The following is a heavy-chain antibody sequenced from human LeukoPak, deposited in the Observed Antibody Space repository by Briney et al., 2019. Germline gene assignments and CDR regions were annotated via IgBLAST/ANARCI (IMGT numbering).Heavy chain of an antibody. V-gene: IGHV3-30*18. D-gene: IGHD2-2*01. CDR1: GFTFSSYG. J-gene: IGHJ4*02. CDR3: AKTLVPAAIDYCDY. Sequence: GGSLRLSCAASGFTFSSYGLHWVRQAPGKGLEWVAVISYDGSNKYYADSVKGRFTISRDNSKNTLYLQMNSLRAEDTAVYYCAKTLVPAAIDYCDYWGQGTLVTVSS. CDR2: ISYDGSNK.